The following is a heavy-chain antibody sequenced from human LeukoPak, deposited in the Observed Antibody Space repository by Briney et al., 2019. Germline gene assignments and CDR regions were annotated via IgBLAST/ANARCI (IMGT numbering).Heavy chain of an antibody. CDR1: GGSISSGGYY. Sequence: SQTLSLTCTVSGGSISSGGYYWSWIRQHPGKGLEWIGYIYYSGSTNYNPSLKSRVTISVDTSKNQFSLKLSSVTAADTAVYYCARAPGGPGSGWSEFDYWGQGTLVTVSS. CDR3: ARAPGGPGSGWSEFDY. J-gene: IGHJ4*02. V-gene: IGHV4-61*08. D-gene: IGHD6-19*01. CDR2: IYYSGST.